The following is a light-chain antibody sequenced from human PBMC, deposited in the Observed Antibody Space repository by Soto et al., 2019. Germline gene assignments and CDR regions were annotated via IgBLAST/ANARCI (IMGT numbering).Light chain of an antibody. CDR3: QQYRSLIT. J-gene: IGKJ5*01. CDR1: QSVSRY. V-gene: IGKV3-11*01. Sequence: EIVLTQSPATLSLSPGERATLSCRASQSVSRYLAWYQQKPGQAPRLLIYDASKRATGIPARFSGSGSGTDFTLTISRLEPEDSAVYYCQQYRSLITFGQGTRLEIK. CDR2: DAS.